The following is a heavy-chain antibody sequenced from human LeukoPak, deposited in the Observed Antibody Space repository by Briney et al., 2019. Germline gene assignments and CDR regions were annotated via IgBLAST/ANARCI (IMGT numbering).Heavy chain of an antibody. J-gene: IGHJ4*01. V-gene: IGHV3-21*01. CDR2: MSRRSRYI. Sequence: GGSLSLSCAASGFPFSSYSMNWLRQAPAKGLEWVSSMSRRSRYIFYAHSVKRRFTISRDNAKISLYLQMNSLRAEDTTVYHCARAPLALPAAMMPSYFNDWDQGTPVTVSS. CDR1: GFPFSSYS. D-gene: IGHD2-2*01. CDR3: ARAPLALPAAMMPSYFND.